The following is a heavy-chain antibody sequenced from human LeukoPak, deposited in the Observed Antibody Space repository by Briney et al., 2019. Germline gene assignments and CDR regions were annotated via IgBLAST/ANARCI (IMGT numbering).Heavy chain of an antibody. Sequence: PSGTLSLTCAVSGGSIRSSNWWSWVRQPPGKGLEWIGEIYHSGSTNYNPSLKSRVTISEDKSKNQFSLKLSSVTAADTAVYYCARGPAEWDAFDIWGQGTMVTVSS. CDR1: GGSIRSSNW. CDR2: IYHSGST. CDR3: ARGPAEWDAFDI. J-gene: IGHJ3*02. D-gene: IGHD3-3*01. V-gene: IGHV4-4*02.